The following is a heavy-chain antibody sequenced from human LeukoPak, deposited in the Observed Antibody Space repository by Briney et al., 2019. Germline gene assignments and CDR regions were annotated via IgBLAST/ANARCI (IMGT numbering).Heavy chain of an antibody. D-gene: IGHD2-15*01. CDR1: GLTFSSYA. V-gene: IGHV3-23*01. J-gene: IGHJ4*02. CDR2: ITGSGAST. CDR3: AKDMEDIVGGYFDD. Sequence: QSGGSLRLSCAASGLTFSSYAMSWVRQAPGKGLEWVSAITGSGASTYYADSVKGRFTISRDNSKNTLYLQMNSLRAEDTAVYYCAKDMEDIVGGYFDDWGQGTLVTVSS.